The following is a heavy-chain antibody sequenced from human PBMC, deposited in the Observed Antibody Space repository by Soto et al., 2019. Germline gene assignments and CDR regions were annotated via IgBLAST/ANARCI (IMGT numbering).Heavy chain of an antibody. D-gene: IGHD6-6*01. Sequence: GASAKLCCKDCGVTLGCYAISWVRQAHGQGLEWMGGIIPIFGTANYAQKFQGRVTITADESTSTAYMELSSLRSEDTAVYYCARDGYEYSSSYRMFWFDPWGQGTLVTVSS. J-gene: IGHJ5*02. CDR1: GVTLGCYA. CDR3: ARDGYEYSSSYRMFWFDP. CDR2: IIPIFGTA. V-gene: IGHV1-69*13.